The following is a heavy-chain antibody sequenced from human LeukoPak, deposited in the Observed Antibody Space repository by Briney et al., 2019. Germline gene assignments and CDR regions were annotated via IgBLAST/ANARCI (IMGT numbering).Heavy chain of an antibody. CDR1: GYTFTTYY. V-gene: IGHV1-46*01. D-gene: IGHD6-13*01. J-gene: IGHJ4*02. CDR2: INPTGGST. CDR3: ALYSSTWY. Sequence: ASVKASCKAYGYTFTTYYIHWVRQAPGQGLEWMGIINPTGGSTTYAQNFQGRVTMTRDTSTSTVFMEVNSLRSEDTAVYYCALYSSTWYWGQGTLVTVSS.